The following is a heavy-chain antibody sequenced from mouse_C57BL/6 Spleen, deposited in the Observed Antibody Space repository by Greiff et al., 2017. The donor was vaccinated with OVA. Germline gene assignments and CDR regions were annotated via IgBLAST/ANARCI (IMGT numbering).Heavy chain of an antibody. Sequence: VQLQQSGAELVRPGASVTLSCKASGYTFTDYEMHWVKQTPVHGLEWIGAIDPETGGTAYNQKFKGKAILTADKSSSTAYMELRSLTSEDSAVYYCTRRRGYPWYFDVWGTGTTVTVSS. CDR3: TRRRGYPWYFDV. J-gene: IGHJ1*03. CDR2: IDPETGGT. D-gene: IGHD2-2*01. V-gene: IGHV1-15*01. CDR1: GYTFTDYE.